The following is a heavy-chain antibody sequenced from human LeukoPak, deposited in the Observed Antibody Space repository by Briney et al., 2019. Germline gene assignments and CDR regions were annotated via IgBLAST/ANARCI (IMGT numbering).Heavy chain of an antibody. CDR1: LGTFSSYT. Sequence: ASVKVSCKPSLGTFSSYTISWVRPAPRQGLEWMGRIIPILGIANYAQKFQGRVTITADKSTSTAYMELSSLRSEDTAVYYCASYLYWWSDLGYWGQGTLVTVSS. D-gene: IGHD2-8*02. CDR2: IIPILGIA. J-gene: IGHJ4*02. CDR3: ASYLYWWSDLGY. V-gene: IGHV1-69*02.